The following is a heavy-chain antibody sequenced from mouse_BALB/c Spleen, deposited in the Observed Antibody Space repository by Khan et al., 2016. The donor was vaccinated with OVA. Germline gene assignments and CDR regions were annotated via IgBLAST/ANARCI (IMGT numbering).Heavy chain of an antibody. V-gene: IGHV1-9*01. CDR3: TRTGNYRDYFDY. J-gene: IGHJ2*01. Sequence: QVRLQQSGAELMKPGASVKISCKATGYTFSSYWIEWVKQRPGHGLEWIGEILPGSGSTNYNEKFKGKATFTADTSYNTAYMQLNSLTSEDSAVYYCTRTGNYRDYFDYWGQGTTLTVSS. CDR2: ILPGSGST. CDR1: GYTFSSYW. D-gene: IGHD2-1*01.